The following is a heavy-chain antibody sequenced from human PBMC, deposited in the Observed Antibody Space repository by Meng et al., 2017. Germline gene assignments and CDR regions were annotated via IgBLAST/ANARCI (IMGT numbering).Heavy chain of an antibody. V-gene: IGHV3-23*01. CDR1: GFTFSSYA. D-gene: IGHD3-9*01. CDR3: AKVLRYFDWLPDDAFDI. J-gene: IGHJ3*02. Sequence: GESLKISCAASGFTFSSYAMSWVRQAPGKGLEWVSAISGSGGSTYYADSVKGRFTISRDNSKNTLYLQMNSLRAEDTAVYYCAKVLRYFDWLPDDAFDIWGQGTMVTVSS. CDR2: ISGSGGST.